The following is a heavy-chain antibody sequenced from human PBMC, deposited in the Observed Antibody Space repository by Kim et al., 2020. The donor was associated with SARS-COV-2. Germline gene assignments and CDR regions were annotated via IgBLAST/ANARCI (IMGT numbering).Heavy chain of an antibody. J-gene: IGHJ3*02. CDR2: LSWNSGVI. V-gene: IGHV3-9*01. CDR3: AKDLVSSSLRAFHI. CDR1: GFTFGDFA. Sequence: GGSLRLSCAASGFTFGDFAMHWARQVPGKGLEWVSGLSWNSGVIGYADSVKGRFTISRHNAENSLYLQMNSLRAEDTAFYYCAKDLVSSSLRAFHIWGQG. D-gene: IGHD6-6*01.